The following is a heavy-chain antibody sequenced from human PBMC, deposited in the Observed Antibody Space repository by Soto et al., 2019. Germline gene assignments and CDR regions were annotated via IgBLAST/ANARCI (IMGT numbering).Heavy chain of an antibody. CDR3: ASSYGSGYRAFDY. Sequence: QVQLVQSGAEVKRPGSSVKVSCKASGDTFNFYSINWVRQAPGVGLEWVGTVNPILSMSNYAQRFQGRVTMTADKSTSTAYMELRSLRSEDTVIYYCASSYGSGYRAFDYWGQGALVTVSS. D-gene: IGHD3-10*01. CDR1: GDTFNFYS. J-gene: IGHJ4*02. V-gene: IGHV1-69*02. CDR2: VNPILSMS.